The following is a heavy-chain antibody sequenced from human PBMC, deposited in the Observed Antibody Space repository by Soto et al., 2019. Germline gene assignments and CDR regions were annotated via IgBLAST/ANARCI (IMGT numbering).Heavy chain of an antibody. J-gene: IGHJ6*02. Sequence: GGSLRLSCAASGFTFSSYAMSWVRQAPGKGLEWVSAISGSGGSTYYADSVKGRFTISRDNSKNTLYLQMNSLRAEDTAVYYCAKDLGYCSSTSCYTPRNYGMDVWGQGTTVTVSS. CDR3: AKDLGYCSSTSCYTPRNYGMDV. D-gene: IGHD2-2*02. CDR2: ISGSGGST. CDR1: GFTFSSYA. V-gene: IGHV3-23*01.